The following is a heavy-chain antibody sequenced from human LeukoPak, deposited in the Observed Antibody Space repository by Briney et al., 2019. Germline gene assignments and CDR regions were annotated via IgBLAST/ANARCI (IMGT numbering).Heavy chain of an antibody. D-gene: IGHD6-19*01. CDR1: GDSISGDTYY. J-gene: IGHJ4*02. CDR3: AREYTLYRSGWFLDY. V-gene: IGHV4-39*07. Sequence: PSQTLSLTCTVSGDSISGDTYYWSWVRQPPGKGLEWIGTIDYSGNTYYNPSLKSRATISTDTSRTQFSLNLSSVTAADTAVYYCAREYTLYRSGWFLDYWGQGTVVTVSS. CDR2: IDYSGNT.